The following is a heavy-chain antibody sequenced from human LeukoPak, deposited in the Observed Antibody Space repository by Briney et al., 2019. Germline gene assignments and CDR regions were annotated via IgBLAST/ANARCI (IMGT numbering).Heavy chain of an antibody. J-gene: IGHJ4*02. V-gene: IGHV3-23*01. Sequence: GGSLRLSCAASGFTFTTYWMTWVRQAPGKGLEWVSAISGSGGSTYYADSVKGRVTISRDNSKNTLYLQMNSLRAGDTAVYYCAKDQFVDTAMVTGPYYFDYWGQGTLVTVSS. CDR1: GFTFTTYW. CDR3: AKDQFVDTAMVTGPYYFDY. D-gene: IGHD5-18*01. CDR2: ISGSGGST.